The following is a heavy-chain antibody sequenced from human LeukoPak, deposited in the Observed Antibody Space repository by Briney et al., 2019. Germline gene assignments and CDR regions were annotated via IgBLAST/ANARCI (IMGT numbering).Heavy chain of an antibody. D-gene: IGHD3-16*01. CDR2: IYTSGST. J-gene: IGHJ5*02. Sequence: SETLSLTCTVSGGSISSSYWSWIRQATGKGLEWIGLIYTSGSTNYNPSLKSRVTMSLDTSKNQFSLKLGSVTAADTARYYCAGGGWFDPWGQGTLVTVSS. CDR3: AGGGWFDP. CDR1: GGSISSSY. V-gene: IGHV4-4*07.